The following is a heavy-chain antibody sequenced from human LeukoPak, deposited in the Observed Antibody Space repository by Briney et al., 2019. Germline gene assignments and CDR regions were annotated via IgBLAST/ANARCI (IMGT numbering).Heavy chain of an antibody. V-gene: IGHV1-46*01. CDR3: ASNRYDILTGNHDY. Sequence: ASVKVSCKASGYTFTSYYMHWVRQAPGQGLEWMGIINPSGDITTYAQKFQGRVTMTRDMSTSTVYMELSSLRSEDTAVYYCASNRYDILTGNHDYWGQRTLVTVSS. D-gene: IGHD3-9*01. J-gene: IGHJ4*02. CDR2: INPSGDIT. CDR1: GYTFTSYY.